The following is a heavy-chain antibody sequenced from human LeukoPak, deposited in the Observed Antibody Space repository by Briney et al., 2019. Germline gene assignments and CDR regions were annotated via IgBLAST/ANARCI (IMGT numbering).Heavy chain of an antibody. D-gene: IGHD5-18*01. CDR2: IWYDGSNK. J-gene: IGHJ4*02. CDR1: GFTFSSYG. CDR3: ARGYCYGLYYFDY. Sequence: GGSLRLSCAASGFTFSSYGMHWVRQAPGKGLEWVAVIWYDGSNKYYADSVKGRFTISRDNSKNTLYLQMNSLRAEDTAVYYCARGYCYGLYYFDYWGQGTLVTVSS. V-gene: IGHV3-33*01.